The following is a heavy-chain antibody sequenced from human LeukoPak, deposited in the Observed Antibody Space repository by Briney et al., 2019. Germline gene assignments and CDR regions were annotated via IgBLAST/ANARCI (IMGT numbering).Heavy chain of an antibody. Sequence: SETLSLTCTDSGGSISSYYWSWIRQPPGKGLEWIGYIYYTGTTNYNPSLNSRVTISVDTSKNQFSLKLSSVTAADTAVYYCARVNSAWYGALDYWGQGTMVTVSS. V-gene: IGHV4-59*01. J-gene: IGHJ4*02. CDR3: ARVNSAWYGALDY. D-gene: IGHD6-19*01. CDR2: IYYTGTT. CDR1: GGSISSYY.